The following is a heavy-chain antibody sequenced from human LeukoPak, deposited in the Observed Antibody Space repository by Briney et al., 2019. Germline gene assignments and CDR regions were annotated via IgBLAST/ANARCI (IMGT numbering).Heavy chain of an antibody. CDR2: IWYDGSNK. CDR1: GFTFSSYG. V-gene: IGHV3-33*01. D-gene: IGHD2-2*01. Sequence: GGSLRLSCAASGFTFSSYGMHWVRRAPGKGLEWVAVIWYDGSNKYYADSVKGRFTISRDNSKNTLYLQMNSLRAEDTAVYYCARFSRADQYYFDYWGQGTLVTVSS. CDR3: ARFSRADQYYFDY. J-gene: IGHJ4*02.